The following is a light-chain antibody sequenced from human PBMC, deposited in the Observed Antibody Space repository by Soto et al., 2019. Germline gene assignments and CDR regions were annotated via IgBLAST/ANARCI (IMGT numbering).Light chain of an antibody. CDR3: QQFYNAPPYT. V-gene: IGKV4-1*01. J-gene: IGKJ2*01. Sequence: DTVMTQSPDSLAVSLGEMATINCKSSQMVLHPPNNHNYLAWYQQRPGQPPKRLISWASDRDYGVLERFSGSGSGTAFTLTISSVQDEDVAVYYCQQFYNAPPYTFGQGNRLEIK. CDR2: WAS. CDR1: QMVLHPPNNHNY.